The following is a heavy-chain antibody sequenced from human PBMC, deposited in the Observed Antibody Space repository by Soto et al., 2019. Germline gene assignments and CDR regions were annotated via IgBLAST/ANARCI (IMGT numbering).Heavy chain of an antibody. Sequence: GGSLRLSCAASGFTVSSNYMSWVRQAPGKGLEWVSVIYSGGSTYYADSGKGRFTISTDNTKNKLYLQMNSLRAEDTSVYYCAKGGGQHPRGSYYMDVWGKGTTVTVSS. CDR3: AKGGGQHPRGSYYMDV. D-gene: IGHD3-10*01. CDR2: IYSGGST. CDR1: GFTVSSNY. V-gene: IGHV3-66*01. J-gene: IGHJ6*03.